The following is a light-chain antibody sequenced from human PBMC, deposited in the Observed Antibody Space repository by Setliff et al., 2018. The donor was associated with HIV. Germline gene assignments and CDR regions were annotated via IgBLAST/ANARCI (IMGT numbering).Light chain of an antibody. J-gene: IGLJ1*01. CDR3: CSYAGTYTYI. Sequence: QSVLTQPRSVSGSPGQSVTLSCTGSSSDVGAYNYVSWYQQHPGKAPKLIIYDVSKRPSGVPDRFSGSKSGDTASLTISGLQSEDEADYYCCSYAGTYTYIVGSGTKVTVL. CDR1: SSDVGAYNY. V-gene: IGLV2-11*01. CDR2: DVS.